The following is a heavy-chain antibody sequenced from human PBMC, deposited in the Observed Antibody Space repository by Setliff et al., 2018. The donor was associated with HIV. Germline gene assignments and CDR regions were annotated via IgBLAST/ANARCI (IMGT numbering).Heavy chain of an antibody. Sequence: PGGSLRLSCVASGLPFYNYWMTWLRRAPGRGLEWVANIKQDGSEKYYVDSVKGRFTISRDNAKNSLYLQMNSLRAEDTAVYYCARFRPYHYSNKVDYWGQGTLVTVSS. J-gene: IGHJ4*02. D-gene: IGHD4-4*01. CDR2: IKQDGSEK. CDR1: GLPFYNYW. CDR3: ARFRPYHYSNKVDY. V-gene: IGHV3-7*01.